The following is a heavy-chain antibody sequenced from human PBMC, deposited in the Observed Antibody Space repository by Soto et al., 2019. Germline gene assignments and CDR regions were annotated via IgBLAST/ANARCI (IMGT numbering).Heavy chain of an antibody. V-gene: IGHV1-46*01. CDR2: INPSGGST. J-gene: IGHJ5*02. CDR3: AWGAGIAAAFRRFSP. Sequence: GASVKVSCKASGYTFTSDYMHWVRQAPGQGLEWMGIINPSGGSTSYAQKFQGRVTMTRDTSTSTVYMELSSLRSEDTAVYYCAWGAGIAAAFRRFSPWGQGTLVTVSS. D-gene: IGHD6-13*01. CDR1: GYTFTSDY.